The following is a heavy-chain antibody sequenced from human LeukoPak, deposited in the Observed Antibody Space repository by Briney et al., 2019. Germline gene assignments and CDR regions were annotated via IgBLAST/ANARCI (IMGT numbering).Heavy chain of an antibody. D-gene: IGHD3-10*01. Sequence: ASVKVSCKISGHTLTELSIHWVRQAPGKGLEWMGGFDTQEGETIFAQNFQGRVTVTEDTSSDTAYMELSSLTSEDTAVYYCATPPVWFGEFMSGNSILGYFQDWGQGTLVTVSS. CDR1: GHTLTELS. J-gene: IGHJ1*01. V-gene: IGHV1-24*01. CDR2: FDTQEGET. CDR3: ATPPVWFGEFMSGNSILGYFQD.